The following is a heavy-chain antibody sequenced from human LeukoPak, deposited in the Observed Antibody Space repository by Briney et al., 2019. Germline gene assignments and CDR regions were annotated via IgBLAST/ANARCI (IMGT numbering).Heavy chain of an antibody. CDR2: IYYSGST. V-gene: IGHV4-39*02. CDR3: ARDQGIAAAGIET. D-gene: IGHD6-13*01. Sequence: KPSETLSLTCTVSGGSISSSSYYWGWIRQPPGKGLEWIGSIYYSGSTYYNPSLKSRVTISVDTSKNQFSLKLSSVTAADTAVYYCARDQGIAAAGIETWGQGTLVTVSS. J-gene: IGHJ5*02. CDR1: GGSISSSSYY.